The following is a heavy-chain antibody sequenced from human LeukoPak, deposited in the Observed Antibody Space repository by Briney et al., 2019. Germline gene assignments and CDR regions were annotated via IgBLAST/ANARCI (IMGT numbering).Heavy chain of an antibody. J-gene: IGHJ4*02. D-gene: IGHD4-17*01. CDR3: ARGHDYGDYPFDY. Sequence: GGSLRLSCAASGFTVSTTYMSWVRQAPGKGLEWVSLIYVDGRTYYADSVKGRFTISRDNSKNTLYLQMNSLRAEDTAVYYCARGHDYGDYPFDYWGQGTLVTVSS. CDR2: IYVDGRT. CDR1: GFTVSTTY. V-gene: IGHV3-53*01.